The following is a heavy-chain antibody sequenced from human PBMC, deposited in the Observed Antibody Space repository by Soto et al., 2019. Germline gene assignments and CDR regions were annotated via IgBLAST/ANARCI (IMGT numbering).Heavy chain of an antibody. J-gene: IGHJ4*02. CDR2: IYPGDSDT. Sequence: GASLKISCKGSGYSFTSYWTGWLAQIPGKGLEWMGIIYPGDSDTRYSPSFQGQVTISADKSISTAYLQWSSLKASDTAMYYCARQDYSNFPFDYWGQGTLVTVSS. D-gene: IGHD4-4*01. V-gene: IGHV5-51*01. CDR3: ARQDYSNFPFDY. CDR1: GYSFTSYW.